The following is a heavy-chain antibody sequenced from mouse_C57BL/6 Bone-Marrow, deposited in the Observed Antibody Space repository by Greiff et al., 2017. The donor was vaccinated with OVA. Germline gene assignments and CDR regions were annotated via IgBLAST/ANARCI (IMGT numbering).Heavy chain of an antibody. CDR3: ARNLGLLRYFDV. Sequence: QVQLQQSGPGLVQPSQSLSITCTVSGFSLTSYGVHWVRQSPGKGLEWLGVIWSGGSTDSNAAFISRLSISKDNSKSQVFFKMNSLQADDTAIYYCARNLGLLRYFDVWGTGTTVTVSS. J-gene: IGHJ1*03. V-gene: IGHV2-2*01. D-gene: IGHD2-3*01. CDR2: IWSGGST. CDR1: GFSLTSYG.